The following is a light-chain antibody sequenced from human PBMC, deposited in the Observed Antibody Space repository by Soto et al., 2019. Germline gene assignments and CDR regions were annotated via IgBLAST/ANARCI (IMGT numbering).Light chain of an antibody. V-gene: IGLV2-11*01. J-gene: IGLJ1*01. Sequence: QSVLTQPRSLSVSPGQSVTISCTGTSSDVGVYNYVSWYQQYPGKAPKIMIYDVSKRPSGVPDRFSGSKSDNTASLTISGLQAEDEADYYCCSYAGSYTFVFGIGTKVTVL. CDR1: SSDVGVYNY. CDR2: DVS. CDR3: CSYAGSYTFV.